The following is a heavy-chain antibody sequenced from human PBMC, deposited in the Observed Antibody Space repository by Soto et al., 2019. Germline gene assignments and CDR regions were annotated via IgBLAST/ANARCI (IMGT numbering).Heavy chain of an antibody. D-gene: IGHD2-15*01. V-gene: IGHV3-7*01. Sequence: EVQLVESGGGLVQPGGSLRLSCAASGFTFSSYWMTWVRQAPGKGLEWVASINHEGIEKYCVDSVKGRFTISRDNAQNSLYLQMNSLRPEDTAVYYCARAGYCDGPSCYSPYYYYMDAWGKGTTVTVSS. CDR1: GFTFSSYW. CDR2: INHEGIEK. J-gene: IGHJ6*03. CDR3: ARAGYCDGPSCYSPYYYYMDA.